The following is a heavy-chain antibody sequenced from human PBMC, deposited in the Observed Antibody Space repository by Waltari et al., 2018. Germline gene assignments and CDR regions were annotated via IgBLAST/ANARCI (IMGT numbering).Heavy chain of an antibody. CDR3: ARGSDYDYIWGSYRFDY. J-gene: IGHJ4*02. D-gene: IGHD3-16*02. CDR1: GYSFTNYG. V-gene: IGHV1-18*01. Sequence: VQLVQSGAEVKKPGAPVKVSCKASGYSFTNYGITWVRQAPGQGLEWRGWVNPYNGNTNYAQKFQGRVTMTTETSTGTAYMELRSLRSDDTAVYYCARGSDYDYIWGSYRFDYWGQGTLVTVSS. CDR2: VNPYNGNT.